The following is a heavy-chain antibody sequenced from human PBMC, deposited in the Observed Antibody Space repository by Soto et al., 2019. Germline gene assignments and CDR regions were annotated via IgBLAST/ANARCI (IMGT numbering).Heavy chain of an antibody. V-gene: IGHV3-33*01. CDR2: IWYDGSNK. D-gene: IGHD2-21*02. Sequence: GGSLRLSCAASGFTFSSYGMHWVRQAPGKGLEWVAVIWYDGSNKYYADSVKGRFTISRDNSKNTLYLQMNSLRAEDTAVYYCARDSRPVTHAFDIWGQGTMVTVSS. CDR1: GFTFSSYG. J-gene: IGHJ3*02. CDR3: ARDSRPVTHAFDI.